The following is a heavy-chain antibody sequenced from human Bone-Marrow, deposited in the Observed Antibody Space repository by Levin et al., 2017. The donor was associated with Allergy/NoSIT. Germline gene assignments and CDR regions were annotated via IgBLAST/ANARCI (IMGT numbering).Heavy chain of an antibody. CDR1: GFTFTTYW. D-gene: IGHD6-19*01. J-gene: IGHJ6*02. V-gene: IGHV3-7*01. CDR3: AREEGWGYHFGMDV. Sequence: GGSLRLSCAASGFTFTTYWMTWVRQAPGKGLEWVANIERDGSETYYVDSVKGRFTISRDNGKNSVYLQMNSLRVDDTAVYYCAREEGWGYHFGMDVWGQGTTVTVSS. CDR2: IERDGSET.